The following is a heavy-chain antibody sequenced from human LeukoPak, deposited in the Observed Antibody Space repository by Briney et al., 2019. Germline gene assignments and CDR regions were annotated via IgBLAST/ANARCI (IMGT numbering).Heavy chain of an antibody. J-gene: IGHJ4*02. CDR2: IHYNGNT. V-gene: IGHV4-59*08. CDR3: VRTGEITTVCDY. D-gene: IGHD4-17*01. CDR1: GGSLSGYF. Sequence: SETLSLTCAVSGGSLSGYFWNWIRQPPGKGLEWIANIHYNGNTNYNPSLGSRVTISADTSKNQFSLRLSSVTAADTAVYYCVRTGEITTVCDYWGRGALVTVSS.